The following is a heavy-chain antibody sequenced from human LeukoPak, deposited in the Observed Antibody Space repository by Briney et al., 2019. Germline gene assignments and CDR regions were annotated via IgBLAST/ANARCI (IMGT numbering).Heavy chain of an antibody. V-gene: IGHV3-66*01. CDR1: GFTFSSYA. Sequence: GGSLGLSCAASGFTFSSYAMSWVRQAPGKGLEWVSVIYSGGSTYYADSVKGRFTISRDNSKNTLYLQMNSLRAEDTAVYYCARDSLGFNWFDPWGQGTLVTVSS. D-gene: IGHD7-27*01. CDR2: IYSGGST. J-gene: IGHJ5*02. CDR3: ARDSLGFNWFDP.